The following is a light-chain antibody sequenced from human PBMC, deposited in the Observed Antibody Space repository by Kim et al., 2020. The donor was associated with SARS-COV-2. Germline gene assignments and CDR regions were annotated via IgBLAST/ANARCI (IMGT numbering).Light chain of an antibody. Sequence: SIGDRVTITCRASQSIRSYLNWYQQKSGKAPKLLIYDASTLQSGVPSRFSGSGSGTDFTLTISSLQPEDFATYYCQQSYSALLWTFGQGTKVEIK. CDR2: DAS. V-gene: IGKV1-39*01. J-gene: IGKJ1*01. CDR1: QSIRSY. CDR3: QQSYSALLWT.